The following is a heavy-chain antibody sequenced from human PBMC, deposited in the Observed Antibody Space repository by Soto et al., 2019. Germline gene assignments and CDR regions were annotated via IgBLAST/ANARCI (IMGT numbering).Heavy chain of an antibody. CDR3: ARQGEQLVLGGFDP. V-gene: IGHV4-39*01. J-gene: IGHJ5*02. D-gene: IGHD6-6*01. Sequence: TLSLTCTVSGGSISSSSYYWGWIRQPPGKGLEWIGSIYYSGSTYYNPSLKSRVTISVDTSKNQFSLKLSSVTAADTAVYYCARQGEQLVLGGFDPWGQGTLVTVSS. CDR1: GGSISSSSYY. CDR2: IYYSGST.